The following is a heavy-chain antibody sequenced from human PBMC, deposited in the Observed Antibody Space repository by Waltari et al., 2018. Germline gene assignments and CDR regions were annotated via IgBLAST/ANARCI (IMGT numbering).Heavy chain of an antibody. CDR2: ISSDGSST. CDR1: GFTFRAYW. D-gene: IGHD3-10*01. Sequence: EVQLVESGGSLVQPGGSLKLSFEASGFTFRAYWMHWVRQEPGKGLEGVSRISSDGSSTKYADSVKGRFTISRDNAKSTMFLQMDNLRGEDSAVYWFVRSLSPTHGGGYYGGWFDPWGQGSLVTVSS. J-gene: IGHJ5*02. V-gene: IGHV3-74*01. CDR3: VRSLSPTHGGGYYGGWFDP.